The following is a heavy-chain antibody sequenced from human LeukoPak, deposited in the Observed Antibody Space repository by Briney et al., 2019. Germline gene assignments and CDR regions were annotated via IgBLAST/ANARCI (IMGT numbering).Heavy chain of an antibody. J-gene: IGHJ6*02. D-gene: IGHD2-21*01. CDR3: ASEAPYWDYYYGMDV. Sequence: SETLSLTCTVSGGSINSSSYYWGWIRQPPGKGLEWIGSIYYSGSTYYNPSLKSRVTISVDTSKNQFSLKLSSVTAADTAVYYCASEAPYWDYYYGMDVWGQGTTVTVSS. CDR1: GGSINSSSYY. CDR2: IYYSGST. V-gene: IGHV4-39*01.